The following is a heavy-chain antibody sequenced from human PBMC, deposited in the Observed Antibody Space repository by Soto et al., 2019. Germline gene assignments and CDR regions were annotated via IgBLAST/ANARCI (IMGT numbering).Heavy chain of an antibody. J-gene: IGHJ5*02. V-gene: IGHV4-59*08. Sequence: QVQLQESGPGLVKPSETLSLTCTVSGGSISSYYLSWIRQPPGKGLEWIGYIYHSGSTNYNPYLKSRVTISVATSKNQFSLKLSSVTAADTAVYDCARRPWFGESGGWFDPWGQGTLVTVSS. CDR1: GGSISSYY. CDR3: ARRPWFGESGGWFDP. CDR2: IYHSGST. D-gene: IGHD3-10*01.